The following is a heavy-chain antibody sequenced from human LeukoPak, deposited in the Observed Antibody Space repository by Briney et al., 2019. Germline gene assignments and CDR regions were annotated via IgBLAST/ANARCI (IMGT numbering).Heavy chain of an antibody. D-gene: IGHD1-26*01. V-gene: IGHV5-10-1*01. Sequence: GESLKISCKGSGYRFTSYWISWARPMPGKGLEWMGRIDPSDSYTNYSPSFRGHVTISADKSISTAYLQWSSLKASDTAMYYCARQQGSYFPFDYWGQGTLVTVSS. J-gene: IGHJ4*02. CDR3: ARQQGSYFPFDY. CDR2: IDPSDSYT. CDR1: GYRFTSYW.